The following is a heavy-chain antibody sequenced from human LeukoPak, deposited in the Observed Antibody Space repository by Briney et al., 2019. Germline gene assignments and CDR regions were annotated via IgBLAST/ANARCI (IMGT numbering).Heavy chain of an antibody. D-gene: IGHD2-15*01. Sequence: ASVKVSCKASGYIFTDYYLYWVRQAPGEGLEWMGSINPNTGDTNYAQKFQGRVTMTRDTSISTAYMELSSLRSDDTAVYYCARARGEYCSGGSCYSNYYYYMDVWGKGTTVTVSS. CDR3: ARARGEYCSGGSCYSNYYYYMDV. CDR1: GYIFTDYY. V-gene: IGHV1-2*02. J-gene: IGHJ6*03. CDR2: INPNTGDT.